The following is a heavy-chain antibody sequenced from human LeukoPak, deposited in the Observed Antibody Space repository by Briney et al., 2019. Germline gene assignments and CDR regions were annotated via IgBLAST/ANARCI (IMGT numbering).Heavy chain of an antibody. CDR3: AREGRAEIDY. CDR2: ISSSGMYI. D-gene: IGHD5-24*01. J-gene: IGHJ4*02. V-gene: IGHV3-21*01. Sequence: SGGSLRLSCAASGFSFSSYSITWVPQAPGKGLEWVSSISSSGMYIYYADTMKGRFTISRDNAKNSASLQMTSLGAADTAVYYCAREGRAEIDYWGQGTLVTVSS. CDR1: GFSFSSYS.